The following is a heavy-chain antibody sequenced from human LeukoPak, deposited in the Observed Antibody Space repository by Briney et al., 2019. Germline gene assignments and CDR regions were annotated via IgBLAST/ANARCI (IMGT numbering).Heavy chain of an antibody. D-gene: IGHD4-11*01. V-gene: IGHV3-30*03. J-gene: IGHJ4*02. CDR3: AREGGDYSDFVGMFYFDY. Sequence: GGSLRLSCAASGFTVSSNYMSWVRQAPGKGLEWVAVISFDGSNKYYVDSVKGRFTISRDNSRNTLYLQMNSLRPEDTAVYFCAREGGDYSDFVGMFYFDYWGQGTLVTVSS. CDR2: ISFDGSNK. CDR1: GFTVSSNY.